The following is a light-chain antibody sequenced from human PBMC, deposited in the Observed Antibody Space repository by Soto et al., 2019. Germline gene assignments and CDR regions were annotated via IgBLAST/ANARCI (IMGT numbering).Light chain of an antibody. Sequence: DIVMTQPPLSSPVTLGQAASISCSTSQSRGHNDVHTYLSWFQQRPGQPPRLLIYKVSDRISGVTDVFNGSGAGKDFTLTISRVEAEDVGVYYCMQATQSPWTFGQGTKVEIK. J-gene: IGKJ1*01. V-gene: IGKV2-24*01. CDR2: KVS. CDR1: QSRGHNDVHTY. CDR3: MQATQSPWT.